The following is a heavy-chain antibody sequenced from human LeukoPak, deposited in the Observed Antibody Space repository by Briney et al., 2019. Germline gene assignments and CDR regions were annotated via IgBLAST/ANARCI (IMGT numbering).Heavy chain of an antibody. CDR1: GVSISNYS. V-gene: IGHV4-59*01. D-gene: IGHD3-22*01. J-gene: IGHJ4*02. CDR3: ARNADDSSSYPYFDY. Sequence: SETLSLTCTVSGVSISNYSWSWIRQPPGKELEWIGYIYNSGSTNYNPSLKSRVTISVDTSKNQFSLKLSSVTAADTAVYYCARNADDSSSYPYFDYWGEGALVTVSS. CDR2: IYNSGST.